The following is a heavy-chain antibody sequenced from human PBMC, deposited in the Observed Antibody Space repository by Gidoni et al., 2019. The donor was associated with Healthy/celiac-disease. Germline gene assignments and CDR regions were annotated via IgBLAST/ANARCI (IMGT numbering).Heavy chain of an antibody. Sequence: LVKPSETLSLTCTVSGGSISSYYWSWIRQPPGKGLEWIGYIYYSGSTNYNPSLKSRVTISVDTSKNQFSLKLSSVTAADTAVYYCARYDYGGNSCFDYWGQGTLVTVSS. D-gene: IGHD4-17*01. V-gene: IGHV4-59*01. CDR2: IYYSGST. J-gene: IGHJ4*02. CDR3: ARYDYGGNSCFDY. CDR1: GGSISSYY.